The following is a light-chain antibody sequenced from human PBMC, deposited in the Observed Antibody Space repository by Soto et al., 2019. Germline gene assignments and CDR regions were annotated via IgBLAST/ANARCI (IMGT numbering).Light chain of an antibody. J-gene: IGLJ1*01. Sequence: QSVLTQPPSVSGAPGQTVIISCSGSSSNLGAPYDVNWFRQLPGPVPRLLIYGNNNRPSGVPDRFSGSKSGTSASLAITGLQAEDEADYYCQSYDSSLSGYVFGTGNKVTVL. CDR1: SSNLGAPYD. V-gene: IGLV1-40*01. CDR3: QSYDSSLSGYV. CDR2: GNN.